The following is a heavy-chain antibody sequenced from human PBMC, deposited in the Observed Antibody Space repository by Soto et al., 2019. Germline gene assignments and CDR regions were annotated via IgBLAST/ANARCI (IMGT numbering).Heavy chain of an antibody. V-gene: IGHV1-18*01. J-gene: IGHJ6*02. CDR2: ISISKGKS. Sequence: QVQLVQSGAEVKRPGASVKVSCKASGYTFRNYDVAWVRRAPGHGLEWMGWISISKGKSYYQESLQGRVTMTMDTGTTTDYMEVRSLRSDDTAVYCWARTGYIGNFGLYVWGQGTTVTVS. CDR3: ARTGYIGNFGLYV. CDR1: GYTFRNYD. D-gene: IGHD5-12*01.